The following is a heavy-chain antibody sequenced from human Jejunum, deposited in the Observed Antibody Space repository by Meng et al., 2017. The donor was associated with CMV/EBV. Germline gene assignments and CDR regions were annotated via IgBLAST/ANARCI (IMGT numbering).Heavy chain of an antibody. V-gene: IGHV3-7*01. CDR1: GFIFSTFW. J-gene: IGHJ4*02. Sequence: LSCAVSGFIFSTFWMSWFRQAPGKGLEWVAHIKQDGSEKYYVDSVKGRFTISRDNTENSLFLQMNTLRAEDTAVYYCATTSGSSYWGQGALVTVSS. CDR2: IKQDGSEK. D-gene: IGHD6-6*01. CDR3: ATTSGSSY.